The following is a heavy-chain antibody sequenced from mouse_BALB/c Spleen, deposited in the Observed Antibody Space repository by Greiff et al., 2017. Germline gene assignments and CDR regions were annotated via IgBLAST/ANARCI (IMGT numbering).Heavy chain of an antibody. Sequence: QVQLQQPGAELVRPGASVKLSCKASGYTFTSYWINWVKQRPGQGLEWIGNIYPSDSYTNYNQKFKDKATLTVDKSSSTAYMQLSSLTSEDSAVYFCARSSYDGAYYYAMDYWGQGTSVTVSS. CDR1: GYTFTSYW. CDR3: ARSSYDGAYYYAMDY. V-gene: IGHV1-69*02. CDR2: IYPSDSYT. J-gene: IGHJ4*01. D-gene: IGHD2-12*01.